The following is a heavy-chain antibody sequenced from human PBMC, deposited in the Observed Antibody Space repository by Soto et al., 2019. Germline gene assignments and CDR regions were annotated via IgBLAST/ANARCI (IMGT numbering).Heavy chain of an antibody. CDR1: GFSFRSYA. J-gene: IGHJ6*02. Sequence: GGSLRLSCATSGFSFRSYAMTWLRQAPGKGLEWVSSISGGASRTYYADSVKGRFTISRDNAKNSLYLQMNSLRAEDTAVYYCARDKGPIAAAGTKDYYYYGMDVWGQGTTVTVSS. CDR2: ISGGASRT. V-gene: IGHV3-23*01. CDR3: ARDKGPIAAAGTKDYYYYGMDV. D-gene: IGHD6-13*01.